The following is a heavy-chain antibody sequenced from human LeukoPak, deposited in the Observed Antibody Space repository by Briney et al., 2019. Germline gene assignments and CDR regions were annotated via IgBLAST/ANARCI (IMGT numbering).Heavy chain of an antibody. CDR3: ASPGFGGATHHAFDI. CDR1: GYTFTSYG. D-gene: IGHD1-26*01. V-gene: IGHV1-69*05. Sequence: GASVKVSCKASGYTFTSYGISWVRQAPGQGLEWMGGIIPIFGTANYAQKFQGRVTITTDESTSTAYMELSSLRSEDTAVYYCASPGFGGATHHAFDIWGQGTMVTVSS. J-gene: IGHJ3*02. CDR2: IIPIFGTA.